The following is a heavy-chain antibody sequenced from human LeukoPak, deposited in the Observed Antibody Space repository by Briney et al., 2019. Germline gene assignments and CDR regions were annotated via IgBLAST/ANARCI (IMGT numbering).Heavy chain of an antibody. CDR2: MDDSGTHT. CDR3: ARDGKAKNDY. CDR1: GFTFSRYA. D-gene: IGHD1-26*01. Sequence: PGGSLRLSCAASGFTFSRYAMQWVRQAPDKRLEYVSGMDDSGTHTYYAESVKGRFTMSRDNSRDTLQMRSLRPEDTAVYYCARDGKAKNDYWGQGTLVTLST. V-gene: IGHV3-64*02. J-gene: IGHJ4*02.